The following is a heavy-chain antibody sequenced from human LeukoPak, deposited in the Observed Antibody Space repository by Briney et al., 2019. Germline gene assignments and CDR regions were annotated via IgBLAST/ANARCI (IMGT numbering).Heavy chain of an antibody. CDR2: INPNSGGT. CDR3: ASGHYYYYYGMDV. V-gene: IGHV1-2*02. CDR1: GYTFTSYD. Sequence: ASVKVSCKASGYTFTSYDINWVRQAPGQGLEWMGWINPNSGGTNYAQKFQGRVTMTRDTSISTAYMELSRLRSDDTAVYYCASGHYYYYYGMDVWGQGTTVTVSS. J-gene: IGHJ6*02.